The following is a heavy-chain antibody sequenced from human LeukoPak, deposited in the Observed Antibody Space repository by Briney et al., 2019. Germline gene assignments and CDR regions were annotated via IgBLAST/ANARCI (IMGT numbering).Heavy chain of an antibody. Sequence: GGSLRLSCSASEFTFSSYAMSWVRQAPGKGLELVSGISGSGSNTYYADSVKGRFTISRDNPKHTLYLQMNSLRAEDTAVYYCARHGFGVFEGYWGQGTLVTVSS. CDR3: ARHGFGVFEGY. J-gene: IGHJ4*02. D-gene: IGHD3-10*01. CDR2: ISGSGSNT. V-gene: IGHV3-23*01. CDR1: EFTFSSYA.